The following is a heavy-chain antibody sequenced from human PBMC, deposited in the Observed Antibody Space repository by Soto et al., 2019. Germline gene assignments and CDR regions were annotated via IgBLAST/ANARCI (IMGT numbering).Heavy chain of an antibody. CDR2: IYYSGST. J-gene: IGHJ4*02. D-gene: IGHD7-27*01. CDR1: GGFISRCY. V-gene: IGHV4-59*01. CDR3: ARARWGGLDY. Sequence: SETLSLTCTVSGGFISRCYWSWIRQPPGKGLEWIGYIYYSGSTNYNPSLKSRVTISVDTSKNQFSLKLSSVTAADTAVYYCARARWGGLDYWGQGTLVTVS.